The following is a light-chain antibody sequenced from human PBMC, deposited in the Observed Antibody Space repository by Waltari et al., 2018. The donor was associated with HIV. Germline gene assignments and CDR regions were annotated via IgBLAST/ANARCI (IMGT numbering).Light chain of an antibody. CDR1: NHDVGFSVY. CDR3: CAYAGSYSVV. CDR2: DVS. V-gene: IGLV2-11*01. J-gene: IGLJ2*01. Sequence: QSALTQPRSMSGSPGQSVTISCPGTNHDVGFSVYVSWFQQHPGKVPKLIISDVSKRPPGVPDRFSGSKSDNTASLTISGLQPEDEAHYYCCAYAGSYSVVFGGGTKLTVL.